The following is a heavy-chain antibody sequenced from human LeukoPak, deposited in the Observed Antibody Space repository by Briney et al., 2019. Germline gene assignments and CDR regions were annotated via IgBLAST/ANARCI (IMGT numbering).Heavy chain of an antibody. D-gene: IGHD3-3*01. V-gene: IGHV3-7*01. CDR1: GFTFSSYW. J-gene: IGHJ5*01. CDR3: ARDPAFTIFGVVTNWFDS. CDR2: IKQDGSEK. Sequence: GGSLRLSCAASGFTFSSYWMSWVRQAPGKGLEWVANIKQDGSEKYYVDSVKGRFTISRDNAKNSLYLQMNSLRAEDTAVYYCARDPAFTIFGVVTNWFDSWGQGTLVTVSS.